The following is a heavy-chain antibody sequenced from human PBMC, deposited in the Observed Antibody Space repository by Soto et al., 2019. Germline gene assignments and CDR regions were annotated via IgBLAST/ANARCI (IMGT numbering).Heavy chain of an antibody. CDR2: IYYSGST. Sequence: SETLSLTCTVSGGSISSGGYYWSWIRQHPGKGLEWIGYIYYSGSTYYNPSLKSRLTISVDTSKNQFTLQLTSVTAADTAVYYCATSYGNAWYTYWGQGTQVTVSS. CDR3: ATSYGNAWYTY. V-gene: IGHV4-31*03. J-gene: IGHJ4*02. CDR1: GGSISSGGYY. D-gene: IGHD6-13*01.